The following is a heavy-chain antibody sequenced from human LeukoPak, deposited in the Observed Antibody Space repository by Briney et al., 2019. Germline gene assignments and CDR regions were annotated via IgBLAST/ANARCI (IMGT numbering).Heavy chain of an antibody. D-gene: IGHD6-13*01. J-gene: IGHJ5*02. V-gene: IGHV3-23*01. Sequence: GGSLRLSCAASGFTFSSYAMSWVRQAPGKGLGWVSGISRSGDSTYYADSAKGRFTISRDNSKNTLYVQMNSLRVEDTAVYYCAKDRDTSSWFYWFDPWGQGTLVTVSS. CDR2: ISRSGDST. CDR1: GFTFSSYA. CDR3: AKDRDTSSWFYWFDP.